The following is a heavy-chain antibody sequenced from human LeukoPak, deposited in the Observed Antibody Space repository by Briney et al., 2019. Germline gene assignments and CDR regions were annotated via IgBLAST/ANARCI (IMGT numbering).Heavy chain of an antibody. Sequence: GGSLRLSCAASGFTFDDYAMHWVRQAPGKGLEWVSGISWNSGSIGYADSVKGRFTISRDNAKNSLYLQMNSLRAEDTALYYCAKEKLRITMVRGVRGFDYWGQGTLVTVSS. CDR2: ISWNSGSI. V-gene: IGHV3-9*01. CDR3: AKEKLRITMVRGVRGFDY. J-gene: IGHJ4*02. CDR1: GFTFDDYA. D-gene: IGHD3-10*01.